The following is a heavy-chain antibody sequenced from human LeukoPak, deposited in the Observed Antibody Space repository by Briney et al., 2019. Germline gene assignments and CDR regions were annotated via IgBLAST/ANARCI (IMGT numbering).Heavy chain of an antibody. Sequence: SETLPLTCTVSGGSIRSDYRSWVRQPPGKGLEWIGYIHYSGSTNYNASLRSRVTMSVDMSKNQFSLKLTSVTAADTAVYYCARLGRKTSVVPPDFDCWGQGTLVTVSS. CDR2: IHYSGST. V-gene: IGHV4-59*01. CDR3: ARLGRKTSVVPPDFDC. D-gene: IGHD4-23*01. CDR1: GGSIRSDY. J-gene: IGHJ4*02.